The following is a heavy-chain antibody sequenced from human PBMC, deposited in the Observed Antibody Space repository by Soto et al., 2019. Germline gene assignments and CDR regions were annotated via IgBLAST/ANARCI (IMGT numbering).Heavy chain of an antibody. Sequence: WVSRRRSCSRSAFTVSNYYMSWLHQAPGRGLQWVSVIYTAGPTYYADSVKGRFTISRDESKNTLYFQMDNLRAEDTATYYCARGKSRDAYNPLGYWGPGTLVTVSS. D-gene: IGHD1-1*01. J-gene: IGHJ4*02. CDR3: ARGKSRDAYNPLGY. CDR2: IYTAGPT. V-gene: IGHV3-53*01. CDR1: AFTVSNYY.